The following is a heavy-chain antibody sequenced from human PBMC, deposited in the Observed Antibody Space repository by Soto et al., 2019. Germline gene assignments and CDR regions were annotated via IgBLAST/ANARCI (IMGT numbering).Heavy chain of an antibody. CDR3: ARAVPAAKGWFDS. CDR2: IWFDGSKE. J-gene: IGHJ5*01. Sequence: QVELVESGGGVVQPGGSLRLACAASGFTFSSYGMHWVRQAPGKGLEWVAVIWFDGSKEFYAASVEGRFTISRDNSKNMVYLEMNSPRDVDTAVYYCARAVPAAKGWFDSWSQGTLVTVSS. V-gene: IGHV3-33*01. D-gene: IGHD2-2*01. CDR1: GFTFSSYG.